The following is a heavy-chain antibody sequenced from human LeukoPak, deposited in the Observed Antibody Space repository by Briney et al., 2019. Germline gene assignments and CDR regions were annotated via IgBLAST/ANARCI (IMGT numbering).Heavy chain of an antibody. D-gene: IGHD3-22*01. CDR1: GFTFSSYS. CDR2: ISSSSSYI. V-gene: IGHV3-21*01. CDR3: ARTVITTMRRFDY. Sequence: GGSLRLSCAASGFTFSSYSMNWVRQAPGKGLEWVSSISSSSSYIYYADSVKGRFTTSRDNAKNPLYLQMNSLRAEDTAVYYCARTVITTMRRFDYWGQGTLVTVSS. J-gene: IGHJ4*02.